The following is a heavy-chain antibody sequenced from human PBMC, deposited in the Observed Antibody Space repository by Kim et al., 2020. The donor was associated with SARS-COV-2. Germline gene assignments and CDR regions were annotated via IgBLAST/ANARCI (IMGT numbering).Heavy chain of an antibody. Sequence: GGSLRLSCAASGFTFSSYAMHWVRQAPGKGLVWGAGISDDGGNKYYADSVKGRFTISRDNSKNTLYLQMNSLRAEDTAVYYCARGRGGSYYYGMDVWGQGTTVTVSS. J-gene: IGHJ6*02. V-gene: IGHV3-30-3*01. CDR1: GFTFSSYA. CDR3: ARGRGGSYYYGMDV. D-gene: IGHD1-26*01. CDR2: ISDDGGNK.